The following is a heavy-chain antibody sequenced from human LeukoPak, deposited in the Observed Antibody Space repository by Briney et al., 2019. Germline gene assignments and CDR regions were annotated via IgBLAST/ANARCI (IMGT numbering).Heavy chain of an antibody. Sequence: GGSLRLSCAASGFTFRSYAMSWVRQAPGKGLEWVSVISGSGGSTYYADSVKGRFTISRDNSKNTLYLQMNSLRAEDTAVYYCASETMVRGVIRVWGQGTLVTVSS. D-gene: IGHD3-10*01. CDR3: ASETMVRGVIRV. V-gene: IGHV3-23*01. CDR2: ISGSGGST. CDR1: GFTFRSYA. J-gene: IGHJ4*02.